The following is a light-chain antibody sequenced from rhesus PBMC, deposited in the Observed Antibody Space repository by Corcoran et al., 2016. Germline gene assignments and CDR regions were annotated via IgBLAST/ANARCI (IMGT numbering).Light chain of an antibody. CDR2: AAS. CDR1: QGINKE. V-gene: IGKV1-94*01. Sequence: DIQMTQSPSSLSASVGDRVTATCRASQGINKELRWYQQKTGKAPTLLIYAASRLPTGVSSWFSGNGSWTAYTLTISSLQPEDVSTYYCLQDYTTPWTFGQGTKVEIK. J-gene: IGKJ1*01. CDR3: LQDYTTPWT.